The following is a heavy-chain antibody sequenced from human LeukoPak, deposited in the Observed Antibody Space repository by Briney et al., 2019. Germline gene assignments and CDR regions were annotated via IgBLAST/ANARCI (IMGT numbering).Heavy chain of an antibody. J-gene: IGHJ4*02. CDR3: ARDRQNKDSWSGGDY. Sequence: GGSLRLSCAASGFTFSTYWMSWVRQAPGKGLEWVANIKQDGSEKYYVDSVKGRFTISRDNAKNSVYLQMNSLRAEDTAVYYCARDRQNKDSWSGGDYWGQGTLVTVSS. V-gene: IGHV3-7*01. CDR1: GFTFSTYW. D-gene: IGHD3-16*01. CDR2: IKQDGSEK.